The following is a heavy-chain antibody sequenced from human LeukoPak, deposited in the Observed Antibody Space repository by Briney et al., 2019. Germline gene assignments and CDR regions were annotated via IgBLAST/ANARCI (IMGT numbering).Heavy chain of an antibody. J-gene: IGHJ3*02. CDR2: ISSSSSYI. Sequence: GGSLRLSCAASGFTFSSYSMNWVRQAPGKGLEWVSSISSSSSYIYYADSVKGRFTISRDNAKNSLYLQMNSLRAEDTAVYYCARVSGNDAFDIWGQGTMVTVSS. CDR1: GFTFSSYS. CDR3: ARVSGNDAFDI. V-gene: IGHV3-21*01. D-gene: IGHD3-10*01.